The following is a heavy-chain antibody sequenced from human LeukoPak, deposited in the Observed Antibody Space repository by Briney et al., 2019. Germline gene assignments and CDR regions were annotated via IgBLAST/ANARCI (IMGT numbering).Heavy chain of an antibody. CDR1: GGSSSGYY. Sequence: SETLSLTCTVTGGSSSGYYWSWIRQPPGKGLEWIGYVYNSEYTSYNPPLRSRVSISFDTSENQFSLSLTSVTAADTAVYYCARNLGSGYSYLFDYWGQGTLVTVSS. D-gene: IGHD2-15*01. CDR2: VYNSEYT. V-gene: IGHV4-59*08. CDR3: ARNLGSGYSYLFDY. J-gene: IGHJ4*02.